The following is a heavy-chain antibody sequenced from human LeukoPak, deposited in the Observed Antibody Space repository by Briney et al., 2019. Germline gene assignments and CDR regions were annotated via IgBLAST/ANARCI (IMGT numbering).Heavy chain of an antibody. Sequence: ASVKVSCEASGYTFTSYDINWVRQATGQGLEWMGWMNPNSGNTGYAQKFQGRVTMTRNTSISTAYMELSSLRSEDTAVYYCASGMTTVTKAGFVYWGQGTLVTVSS. CDR3: ASGMTTVTKAGFVY. V-gene: IGHV1-8*01. D-gene: IGHD4-17*01. CDR1: GYTFTSYD. CDR2: MNPNSGNT. J-gene: IGHJ4*02.